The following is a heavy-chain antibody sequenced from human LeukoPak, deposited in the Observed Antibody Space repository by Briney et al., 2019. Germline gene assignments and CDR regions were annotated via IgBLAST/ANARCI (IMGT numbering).Heavy chain of an antibody. J-gene: IGHJ3*02. Sequence: GGSLRLSCEVSGFTVSSNYMTWVRQAPGRGLEWVSVLYSSGSAHYADSVMGRFTISRDNSKNTLYLQMNSLRAEDTGIFYCARSKLERGAFDIWGLGAMVTVSS. D-gene: IGHD1-1*01. CDR1: GFTVSSNY. V-gene: IGHV3-66*01. CDR3: ARSKLERGAFDI. CDR2: LYSSGSA.